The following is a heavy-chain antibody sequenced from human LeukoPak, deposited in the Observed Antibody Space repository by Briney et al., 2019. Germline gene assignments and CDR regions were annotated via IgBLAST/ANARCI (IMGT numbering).Heavy chain of an antibody. CDR3: ARDRGYYSAFDI. J-gene: IGHJ3*02. V-gene: IGHV3-74*01. Sequence: GGSLRLSCAASGFTFSSYWMHWVRQAPGKGLVWVSRINSDGSSTSYADSVKGRFTISRDNAKNTLYLQMNCLRAEDTAVYYCARDRGYYSAFDIWGQGTMVTVSS. CDR2: INSDGSST. D-gene: IGHD2-15*01. CDR1: GFTFSSYW.